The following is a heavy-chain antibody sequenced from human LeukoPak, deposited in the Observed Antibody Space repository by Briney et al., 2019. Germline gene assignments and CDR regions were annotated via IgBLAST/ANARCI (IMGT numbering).Heavy chain of an antibody. CDR2: ISAYNGNT. V-gene: IGHV1-18*01. J-gene: IGHJ3*02. CDR1: GGTFSSYA. CDR3: ASGLGRITMIVVANDAFDI. Sequence: ASVKVSCKASGGTFSSYAISWVRQAPGQGLEWMGWISAYNGNTNYAQKLQGRVTMTTDTSTSTAYMELRSLRSDDTAVYYCASGLGRITMIVVANDAFDIWGQGTMVTVSS. D-gene: IGHD3-22*01.